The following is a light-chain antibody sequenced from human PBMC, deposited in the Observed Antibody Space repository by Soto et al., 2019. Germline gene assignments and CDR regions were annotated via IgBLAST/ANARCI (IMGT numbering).Light chain of an antibody. V-gene: IGLV7-43*01. CDR2: STT. J-gene: IGLJ2*01. CDR3: LLYDAGAPV. Sequence: QTVVTQEPSLTVSPGGTVTLTCASSNGAVTSGYNPNWLQQKPGQAPRALIYSTTYRHSWTPARFSGSLLGDKAALTLSGVQPEDEAEYYCLLYDAGAPVFGGGTKLTVL. CDR1: NGAVTSGYN.